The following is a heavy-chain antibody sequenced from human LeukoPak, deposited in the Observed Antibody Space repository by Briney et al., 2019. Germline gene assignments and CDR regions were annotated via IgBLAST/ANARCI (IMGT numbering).Heavy chain of an antibody. V-gene: IGHV4-39*01. D-gene: IGHD5-18*01. Sequence: SETLSHTRTVSRDSLSSSSAYWGWIRHPPRNGLEWLGSIYNSKNTYNNPSLKSRVAISADTSKNQFSLTLGSVSATDTAVYYCVSPRGFSYGYFDYWGQGTLVTVSS. CDR2: IYNSKNT. CDR1: RDSLSSSSAY. J-gene: IGHJ4*02. CDR3: VSPRGFSYGYFDY.